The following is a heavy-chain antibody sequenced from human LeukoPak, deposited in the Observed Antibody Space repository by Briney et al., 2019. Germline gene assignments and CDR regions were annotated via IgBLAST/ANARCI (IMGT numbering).Heavy chain of an antibody. Sequence: PSETLSLTCTVSGGSISSSSYYWGWIRQPPGKGLEWIGSIYYSGSTYYNPSLKSRVTISVDTSKNQFSLKLSSVTAADTAVYYCARVGHYYDSSGYYYGGAFDIWGQGTMVTVSS. CDR3: ARVGHYYDSSGYYYGGAFDI. V-gene: IGHV4-39*07. D-gene: IGHD3-22*01. CDR1: GGSISSSSYY. CDR2: IYYSGST. J-gene: IGHJ3*02.